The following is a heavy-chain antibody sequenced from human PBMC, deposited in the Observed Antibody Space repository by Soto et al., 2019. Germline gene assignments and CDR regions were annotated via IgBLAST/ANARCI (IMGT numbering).Heavy chain of an antibody. CDR3: ARENYYDFMGWFDP. V-gene: IGHV4-61*01. Sequence: KPSETLSLTCTVSGGSVSSGSYYWSWIRQPPGKGLEWIGYIYYSGSTNYNPSLKSRVTISVDTSKNQFSLKLSSVTAADTAVYYCARENYYDFMGWFDPWGQGTLVTVSS. D-gene: IGHD3-3*01. CDR2: IYYSGST. J-gene: IGHJ5*02. CDR1: GGSVSSGSYY.